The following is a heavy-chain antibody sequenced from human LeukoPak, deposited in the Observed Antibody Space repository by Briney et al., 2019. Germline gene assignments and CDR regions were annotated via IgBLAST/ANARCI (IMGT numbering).Heavy chain of an antibody. CDR1: GFTFSNAW. D-gene: IGHD5-24*01. CDR3: TASTQRYRDGYFVRHEFDY. CDR2: IKSKTDDGTT. Sequence: KPGGSLRLSCAASGFTFSNAWMSWVRQAPGKGLEWVGRIKSKTDDGTTDYAAQVKVRITSYRDDSKNTLYLQMNSLTTEDTAVYYCTASTQRYRDGYFVRHEFDYWGQGTLVTVSS. J-gene: IGHJ4*02. V-gene: IGHV3-15*01.